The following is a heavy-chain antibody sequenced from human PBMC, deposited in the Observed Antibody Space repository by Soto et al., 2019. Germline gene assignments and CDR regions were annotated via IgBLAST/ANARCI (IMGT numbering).Heavy chain of an antibody. CDR1: GFIFNGYA. Sequence: EVQLLESGGGLAQPGGSLRLSCAASGFIFNGYAVSWVRQAPGKGLEWVSLISGSGDITYYADSVKGRFSISRDKFNNTLYLQMNSLRAEDTAIYYCVKNGAYADFFDYWGQGTLVTVSS. V-gene: IGHV3-23*01. CDR2: ISGSGDIT. D-gene: IGHD2-8*01. CDR3: VKNGAYADFFDY. J-gene: IGHJ4*02.